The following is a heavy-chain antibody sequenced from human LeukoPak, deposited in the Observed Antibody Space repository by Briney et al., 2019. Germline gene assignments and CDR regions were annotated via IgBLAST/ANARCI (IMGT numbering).Heavy chain of an antibody. CDR2: ISWDGGST. V-gene: IGHV3-43D*03. J-gene: IGHJ4*02. Sequence: GGSLRLSCAASGFTFDDYAMHWVRQAPGQGLEWVSLISWDGGSTYYADSVKGRFTISRDNSKNSLYLQMNSLRAEDTALYYCAKDIKGFGELPDYWGQGTLVTVSS. CDR3: AKDIKGFGELPDY. D-gene: IGHD3-10*01. CDR1: GFTFDDYA.